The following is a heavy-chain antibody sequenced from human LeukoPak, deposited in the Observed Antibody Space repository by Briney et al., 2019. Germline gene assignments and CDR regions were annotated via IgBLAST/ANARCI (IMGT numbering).Heavy chain of an antibody. CDR2: ISSSSSYI. CDR3: AREYVATMFDY. Sequence: GGSLRLSCAASGFTFSTYSMNWVRQAPGKGLEWVSSISSSSSYIYYADSVKGRFTISRDNAKNSLYLQMNSLRAEDTAVYYCAREYVATMFDYWGQGTLVTVSS. J-gene: IGHJ4*02. D-gene: IGHD5-12*01. CDR1: GFTFSTYS. V-gene: IGHV3-21*01.